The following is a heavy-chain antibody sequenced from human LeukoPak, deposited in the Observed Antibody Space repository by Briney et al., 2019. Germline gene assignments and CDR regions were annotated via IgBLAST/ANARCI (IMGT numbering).Heavy chain of an antibody. CDR1: GFTFSSYW. CDR2: ISSSGSTI. V-gene: IGHV3-48*04. J-gene: IGHJ6*04. D-gene: IGHD3-10*02. CDR3: AELGITMIGGV. Sequence: GGSLRLSCAASGFTFSSYWMSWVRQAPGKGLEWVPYISSSGSTIYYADSVKGRFTISRDNAKNSLYLQMNSLRAEDTAVYYCAELGITMIGGVWGKGTTVTISS.